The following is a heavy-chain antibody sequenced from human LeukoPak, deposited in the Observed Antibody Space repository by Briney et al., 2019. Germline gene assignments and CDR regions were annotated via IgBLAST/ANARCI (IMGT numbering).Heavy chain of an antibody. CDR3: ARVKKLMPEFEF. D-gene: IGHD2-2*01. V-gene: IGHV1-2*02. CDR1: GYTFIDYY. Sequence: ASVTVSCKSSGYTFIDYYIHWVRQAPGQGLEWMGWINPNSGATKYAQKFQGRVSMTRDTSINTAYMDLTNLRSDDTVIFYCARVKKLMPEFEFWGQGTLVTVSS. CDR2: INPNSGAT. J-gene: IGHJ4*02.